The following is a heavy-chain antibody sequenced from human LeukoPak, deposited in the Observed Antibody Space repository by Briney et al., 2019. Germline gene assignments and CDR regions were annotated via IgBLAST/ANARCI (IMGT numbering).Heavy chain of an antibody. V-gene: IGHV4-34*01. CDR1: GGSFSGYY. CDR2: INNSGST. CDR3: ARTGRGDY. D-gene: IGHD1-14*01. J-gene: IGHJ4*02. Sequence: TSESLSLTCAVYGGSFSGYYWSWVRQPPGKGLEWIGEINNSGSTNYNPSPESRVTISVETTTNNFSLKLSSETAADTAVYYCARTGRGDYWGQGTLVTVSA.